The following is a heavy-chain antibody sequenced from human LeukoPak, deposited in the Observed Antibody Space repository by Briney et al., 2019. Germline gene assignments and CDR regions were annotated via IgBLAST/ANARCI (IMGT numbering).Heavy chain of an antibody. CDR2: IHYSGST. CDR1: GGSINSYY. D-gene: IGHD3-10*01. J-gene: IGHJ6*03. Sequence: KPSETLSLTCTVSGGSINSYYWSWIRQPPGKGLQWIGCIHYSGSTNYNPSLKSRVTISVDTSKNQFSLKLSSVTAADTAVYYCARTTMVRGTYYMDVWGKGTTVTIS. V-gene: IGHV4-59*01. CDR3: ARTTMVRGTYYMDV.